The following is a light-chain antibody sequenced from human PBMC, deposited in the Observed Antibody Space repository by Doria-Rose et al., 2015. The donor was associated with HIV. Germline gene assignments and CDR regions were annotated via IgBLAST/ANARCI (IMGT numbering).Light chain of an antibody. CDR1: QSISSW. CDR2: KAS. Sequence: DIRMTQSPSTLSASVGDRVTITCRASQSISSWLAWYQQKPGKAPKLLIYKASSLESGVPSRFSGSGPGTEFTLTISSLQPDDFATYYCQQYNSYPYTFGQGTKLEIK. J-gene: IGKJ2*01. V-gene: IGKV1-5*03. CDR3: QQYNSYPYT.